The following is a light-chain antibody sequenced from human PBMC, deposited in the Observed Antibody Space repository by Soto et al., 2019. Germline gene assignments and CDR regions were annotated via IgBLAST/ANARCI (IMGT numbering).Light chain of an antibody. CDR3: QQYNGYSRT. V-gene: IGKV1-9*01. CDR2: AAS. CDR1: KGISSY. J-gene: IGKJ1*01. Sequence: DIQLTQSPSTLSGSVGDRVTITCRASKGISSYLAWYQQKPGKAPKLLIYAASTLQSGVPSRFRGSGSGTDFTLTISSLQPDDFATYYCQQYNGYSRTFGQGTKVDIK.